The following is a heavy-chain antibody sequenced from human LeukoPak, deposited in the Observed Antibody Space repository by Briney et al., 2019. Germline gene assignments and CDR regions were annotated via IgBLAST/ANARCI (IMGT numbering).Heavy chain of an antibody. J-gene: IGHJ1*01. CDR2: IYTSGST. CDR1: GGSISSYY. D-gene: IGHD6-19*01. Sequence: SETLSLTCTVSGGSISSYYWSWIRQPAGKGLEWIGRIYTSGSTNYNPSLKSRVTMSVDTSKNQFSLKLSSVTAADTAVYYCARGYSSWDTEYLQHWGQGTLVTVSS. CDR3: ARGYSSWDTEYLQH. V-gene: IGHV4-4*07.